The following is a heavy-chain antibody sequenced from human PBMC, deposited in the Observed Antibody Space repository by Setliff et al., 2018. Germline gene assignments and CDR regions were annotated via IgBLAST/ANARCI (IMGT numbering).Heavy chain of an antibody. CDR3: ARGAGYSSRWYIYYYGMDV. J-gene: IGHJ6*02. CDR1: GGSISSSLYY. Sequence: SLTCTVSGGSISSSLYYWGWIRQPPGKGLEWIGSIYYSGSTNYNPSLKSRVTISVDTSKNQFSLKLSSVTAADTAVYYCARGAGYSSRWYIYYYGMDVWGQGTTVTVSS. V-gene: IGHV4-39*07. D-gene: IGHD6-13*01. CDR2: IYYSGST.